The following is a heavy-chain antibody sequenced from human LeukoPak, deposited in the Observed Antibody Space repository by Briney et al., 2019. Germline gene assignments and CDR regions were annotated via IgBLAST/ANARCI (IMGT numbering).Heavy chain of an antibody. CDR2: INWSGGRT. D-gene: IGHD1-26*01. Sequence: GGSLRLSCAASGFTFDDYGMSWVRQAPGKGLEWVSGINWSGGRTGYADSVKGRLTISRDNAKNSLYLQMDSLRAEDTAVYYCAKYSGSQACEYWGQGTLVTVSS. CDR1: GFTFDDYG. CDR3: AKYSGSQACEY. J-gene: IGHJ4*02. V-gene: IGHV3-20*04.